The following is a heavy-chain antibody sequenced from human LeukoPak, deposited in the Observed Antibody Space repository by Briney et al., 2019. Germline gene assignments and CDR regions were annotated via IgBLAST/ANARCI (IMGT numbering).Heavy chain of an antibody. CDR1: GFIFDDYG. V-gene: IGHV3-20*04. CDR3: FVMGATITPDY. D-gene: IGHD5-12*01. Sequence: GGSLRLSCAASGFIFDDYGMSWVRQAPGKGLEWVFGINWNGDNTAYADSVRGRFTISRDNAKNSLYLQMNSLRAEDTALYYCFVMGATITPDYWGQGTLVTVSS. J-gene: IGHJ4*02. CDR2: INWNGDNT.